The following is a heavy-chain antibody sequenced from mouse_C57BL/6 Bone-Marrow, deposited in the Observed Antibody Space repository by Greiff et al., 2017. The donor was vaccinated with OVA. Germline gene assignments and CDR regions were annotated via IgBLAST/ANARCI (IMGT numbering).Heavy chain of an antibody. CDR2: INPSSGYT. V-gene: IGHV1-4*01. D-gene: IGHD1-1*01. CDR3: ARYNYGSSSFDY. CDR1: GYTFTSYT. J-gene: IGHJ2*01. Sequence: QVQLQQSGAELARPGASVKMSCKASGYTFTSYTMHWVKQRPGQGLEWIGYINPSSGYTKYNQKFKDKATLTADKSSSTAYMQLSSLTSEDSAVYYCARYNYGSSSFDYWGQGTTLTVSS.